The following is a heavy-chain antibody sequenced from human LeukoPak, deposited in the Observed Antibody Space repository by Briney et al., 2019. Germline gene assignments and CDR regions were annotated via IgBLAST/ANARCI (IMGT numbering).Heavy chain of an antibody. V-gene: IGHV1-46*01. Sequence: GASVKVSCKASGYTFTSYYMHWVRQAPGRGLEWMGIINPSGGSTSYAQKFQGRVTMTRDTSTSTVYMELSSLRSEDTAVYYCARRWRYGDYNMNYFDYWGQGTLVTVSS. CDR1: GYTFTSYY. J-gene: IGHJ4*02. CDR2: INPSGGST. CDR3: ARRWRYGDYNMNYFDY. D-gene: IGHD4-17*01.